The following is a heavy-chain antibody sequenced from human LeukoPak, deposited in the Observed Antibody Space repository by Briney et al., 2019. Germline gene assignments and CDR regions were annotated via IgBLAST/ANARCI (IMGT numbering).Heavy chain of an antibody. J-gene: IGHJ6*02. Sequence: PSETLSLTCTVSRVAISSGGYYWCGIRQHPGKGLEWIGYIYYSGSTYYNPSLKSRVTISVDTSKNQFSLKLSSVTPANTVGYYLADTSGGYYGMDVWGQGTTVTVSS. V-gene: IGHV4-31*03. CDR2: IYYSGST. CDR1: RVAISSGGYY. CDR3: ADTSGGYYGMDV. D-gene: IGHD1-26*01.